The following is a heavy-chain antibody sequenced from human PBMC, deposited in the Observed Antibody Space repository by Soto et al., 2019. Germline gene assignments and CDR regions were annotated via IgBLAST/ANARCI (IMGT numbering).Heavy chain of an antibody. V-gene: IGHV4-34*01. CDR2: VNHSGST. J-gene: IGHJ6*02. CDR3: ARGGGYSYGGGYYYGMDV. CDR1: GGSFSGYY. D-gene: IGHD5-18*01. Sequence: ADTLSLTCAVYGGSFSGYYRRWIRQPPGKGLEWVGEVNHSGSTNYNPSLKSRLTIPVDTSKNQFSLKLSSVTAADTAVYYCARGGGYSYGGGYYYGMDVWGQGTTVTVSS.